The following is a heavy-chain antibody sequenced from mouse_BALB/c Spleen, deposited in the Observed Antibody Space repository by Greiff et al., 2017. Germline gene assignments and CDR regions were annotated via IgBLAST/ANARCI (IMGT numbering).Heavy chain of an antibody. CDR2: IDPANGNT. CDR1: GFNIKDTY. V-gene: IGHV14-3*02. J-gene: IGHJ4*01. Sequence: VQLKQSGAELVKPGASVKLSCTASGFNIKDTYMHWVKQRPEQGLEWIGRIDPANGNTKYDPKFQGKATITADTSSNTAYLQLSSLTSEDTAVYYCVYGYGAMDYWGQGTSVTVSS. CDR3: VYGYGAMDY. D-gene: IGHD2-2*01.